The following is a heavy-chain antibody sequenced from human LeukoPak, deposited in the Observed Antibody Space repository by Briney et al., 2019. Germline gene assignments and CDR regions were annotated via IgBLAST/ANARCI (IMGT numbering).Heavy chain of an antibody. Sequence: GGSLRLPCAASGFTFTSYAMNWVRQAPGKALEWVSGVSGNGGGTYYADSVKGHFTISRDNSKNTVYLQMNSLRAEDTALYYCAKGVYYDNSGYYYFDSWGQGTLVTVSS. V-gene: IGHV3-23*01. J-gene: IGHJ4*02. D-gene: IGHD3-22*01. CDR1: GFTFTSYA. CDR2: VSGNGGGT. CDR3: AKGVYYDNSGYYYFDS.